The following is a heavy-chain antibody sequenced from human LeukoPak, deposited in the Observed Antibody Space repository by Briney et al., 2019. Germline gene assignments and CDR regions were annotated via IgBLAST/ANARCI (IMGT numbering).Heavy chain of an antibody. CDR3: ARDPTSSGYSPFDY. CDR1: GYTFTSYG. Sequence: GASVKVSCKASGYTFTSYGISWVRQAPGQGLEWMGWISAYNGNTNYEQKLQGRVTMTTDTSTSTAYMELRSLRSDDTAVYYCARDPTSSGYSPFDYWGQGTLVTVSS. V-gene: IGHV1-18*01. CDR2: ISAYNGNT. J-gene: IGHJ4*02. D-gene: IGHD3-22*01.